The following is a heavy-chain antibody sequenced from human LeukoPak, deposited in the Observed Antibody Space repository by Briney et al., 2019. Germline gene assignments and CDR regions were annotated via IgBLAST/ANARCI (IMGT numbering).Heavy chain of an antibody. CDR3: ARGSSYYPIYYFDY. CDR1: GGSISSYY. J-gene: IGHJ4*02. D-gene: IGHD1-26*01. V-gene: IGHV4-59*01. Sequence: SETLSLTCTVSGGSISSYYWSWIRQPPGKGLEWIGYIYYSGSTNYSPSLKSRVTISVDTSKNQFSLKLSSVTAADTAVYYCARGSSYYPIYYFDYWGQGTLVTVSS. CDR2: IYYSGST.